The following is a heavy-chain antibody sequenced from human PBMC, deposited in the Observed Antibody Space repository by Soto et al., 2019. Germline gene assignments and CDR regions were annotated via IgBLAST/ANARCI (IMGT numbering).Heavy chain of an antibody. Sequence: GESLKISCKGSGYSFTSYWIGWVRQMPGKGLEWMGIIYPGDSDTRYSPSFQGQVTISADKSISTAYLQWSSLKASDTAMYYCARHVLGITGTNYYHYYMDVWGKGTTVTVSS. CDR1: GYSFTSYW. J-gene: IGHJ6*03. V-gene: IGHV5-51*01. CDR3: ARHVLGITGTNYYHYYMDV. D-gene: IGHD1-20*01. CDR2: IYPGDSDT.